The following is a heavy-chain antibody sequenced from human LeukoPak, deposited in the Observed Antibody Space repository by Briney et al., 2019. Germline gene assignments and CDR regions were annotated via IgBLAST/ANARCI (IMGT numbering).Heavy chain of an antibody. V-gene: IGHV3-53*01. Sequence: GGSLRLSCAASGFTVSSNYMSWVRQAPGKGLEWVSVIYSGDSTYYADSVKGRFTISRDNSKNTLYLQMNSLRAEDTAVYYCARAGRDTATDYWGQGTLVTVSS. J-gene: IGHJ4*02. CDR2: IYSGDST. D-gene: IGHD5-18*01. CDR1: GFTVSSNY. CDR3: ARAGRDTATDY.